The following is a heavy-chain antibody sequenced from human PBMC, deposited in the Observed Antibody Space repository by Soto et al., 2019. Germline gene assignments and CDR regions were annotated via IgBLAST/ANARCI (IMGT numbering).Heavy chain of an antibody. D-gene: IGHD3-22*01. V-gene: IGHV3-30-3*01. CDR1: GFIFTNYA. CDR2: ISSNGGNA. Sequence: GGSLRLSCAASGFIFTNYAMHWVRQAPGRGLEWVAVISSNGGNAAFADSVKGRFTTSKDNSKNTVFLRMDSLRPEDSAIYYCARDRSFGTSGYYSWDLWGQGTLVTVSS. J-gene: IGHJ5*02. CDR3: ARDRSFGTSGYYSWDL.